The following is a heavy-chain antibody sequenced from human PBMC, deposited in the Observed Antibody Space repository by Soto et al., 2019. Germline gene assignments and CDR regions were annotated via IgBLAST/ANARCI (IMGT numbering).Heavy chain of an antibody. D-gene: IGHD6-19*01. CDR2: VNHSGST. CDR1: GGSFSGYY. Sequence: SETLSLTCAVYGGSFSGYYWSSIRQPPGKGLEWIGEVNHSGSTNYNPSLKSRVTISGDTSKNQFSLKLSSVTAADTAVYYCARTGYSSGWYKAAFDIWGQGTMVTVSS. J-gene: IGHJ3*02. CDR3: ARTGYSSGWYKAAFDI. V-gene: IGHV4-34*01.